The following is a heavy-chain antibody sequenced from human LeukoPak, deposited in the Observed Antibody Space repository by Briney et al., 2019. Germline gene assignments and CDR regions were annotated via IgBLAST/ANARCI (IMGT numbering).Heavy chain of an antibody. CDR2: TYYRSKWYN. Sequence: NRSQTLSLTCAIPGDRVSSNSVAWNWIRQSPSRGLEWLGRTYYRSKWYNDYAVSVKSRITINPDTSKNQFSLQLNSVTPEDTAVYYCARAGYCSGGSCYSGLFDYWGQGTLVTVSS. CDR1: GDRVSSNSVA. D-gene: IGHD2-15*01. V-gene: IGHV6-1*01. J-gene: IGHJ4*02. CDR3: ARAGYCSGGSCYSGLFDY.